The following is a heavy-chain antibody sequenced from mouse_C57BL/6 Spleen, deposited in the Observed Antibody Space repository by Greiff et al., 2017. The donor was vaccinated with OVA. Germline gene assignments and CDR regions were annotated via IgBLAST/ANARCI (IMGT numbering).Heavy chain of an antibody. J-gene: IGHJ2*01. D-gene: IGHD2-4*01. Sequence: QVQLKQSGPGLVQPSQSLSITCTVSGFSLTSYGVHWVRQSPGKGLEWLGVIWSGGSTDYNAAFISRLSISKDNSKSQVFFKMHSLQADDTAIYYCARVYDYDGYYFDYWGQGTTLTVSS. V-gene: IGHV2-2*01. CDR2: IWSGGST. CDR1: GFSLTSYG. CDR3: ARVYDYDGYYFDY.